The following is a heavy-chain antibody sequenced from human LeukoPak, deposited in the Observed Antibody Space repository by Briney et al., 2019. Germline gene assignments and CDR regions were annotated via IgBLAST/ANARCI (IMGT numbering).Heavy chain of an antibody. CDR1: GFSLSTSGMC. V-gene: IGHV2-70*11. J-gene: IGHJ6*03. Sequence: SGPALEKPTQTLTLTCTFSGFSLSTSGMCVSWIRQPPGKALEWLARIDWDDDKYYSTSLKTRLTISKDTSKNQVVLTMTNMDPVDTATYYCARSYSGDFWSGYYTSYYYYYMDVWGKGTTVTVSS. D-gene: IGHD3-3*01. CDR2: IDWDDDK. CDR3: ARSYSGDFWSGYYTSYYYYYMDV.